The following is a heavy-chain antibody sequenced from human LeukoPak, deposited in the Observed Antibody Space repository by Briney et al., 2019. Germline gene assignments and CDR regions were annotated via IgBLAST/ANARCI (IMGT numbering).Heavy chain of an antibody. V-gene: IGHV3-30*02. CDR2: IRYDGINK. Sequence: GGFLRLSCVASGFTFSSYGMHWVRQAPGKGLEWVAFIRYDGINKYYADSVKGRFIVSRDNSKNTLYLQMNSLRVEDTAVYYCGKDQIVVVPGVPDYWGQGTLVTVSS. CDR3: GKDQIVVVPGVPDY. J-gene: IGHJ4*02. CDR1: GFTFSSYG. D-gene: IGHD2-2*01.